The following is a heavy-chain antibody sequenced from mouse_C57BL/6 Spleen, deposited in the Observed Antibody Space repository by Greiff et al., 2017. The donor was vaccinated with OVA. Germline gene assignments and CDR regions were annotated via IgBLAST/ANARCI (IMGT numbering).Heavy chain of an antibody. CDR3: ARRDSSYAMDY. J-gene: IGHJ4*01. V-gene: IGHV1-19*01. Sequence: VQLKQSGPVLVKPGASVKMSCKASGYTFTDYYMNWVKQSHGKSLEWIGVINPYNGGTSYNQKFKGKATLTVDKSSSTAYMELNSLTSEDSAVYYCARRDSSYAMDYWGQGTSVTVSS. CDR2: INPYNGGT. D-gene: IGHD3-3*01. CDR1: GYTFTDYY.